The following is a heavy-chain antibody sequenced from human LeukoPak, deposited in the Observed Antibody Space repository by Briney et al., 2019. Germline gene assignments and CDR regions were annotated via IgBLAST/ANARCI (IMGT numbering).Heavy chain of an antibody. CDR3: ARMYYYDSSGTFDI. CDR2: IYYSGST. CDR1: GGSISSYY. Sequence: SETLSLTCTVSGGSISSYYWSWIRQPPGKGLEWIGYIYYSGSTNYNPSLKSRVTISVDTCKNQFSLKLSSVTAADTAVYYCARMYYYDSSGTFDIWGQGTMVTVSS. J-gene: IGHJ3*02. D-gene: IGHD3-22*01. V-gene: IGHV4-59*01.